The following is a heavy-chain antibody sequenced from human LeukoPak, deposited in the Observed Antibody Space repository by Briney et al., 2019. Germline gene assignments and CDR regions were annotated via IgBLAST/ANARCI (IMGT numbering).Heavy chain of an antibody. J-gene: IGHJ4*02. Sequence: PGGSLRLSCVASGFTFSSYAMSWVRQAPGKGLEWVSAISGSGVTTHYAGSVKGRFSISRDNSKNTLYLQMNSLRAEDTAVYYCAKGTPRWLQLDYWGQGTLVTVSS. CDR2: ISGSGVTT. CDR1: GFTFSSYA. D-gene: IGHD5-24*01. CDR3: AKGTPRWLQLDY. V-gene: IGHV3-23*01.